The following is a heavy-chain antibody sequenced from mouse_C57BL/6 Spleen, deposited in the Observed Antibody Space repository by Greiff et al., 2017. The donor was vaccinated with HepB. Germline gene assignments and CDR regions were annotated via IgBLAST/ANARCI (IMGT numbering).Heavy chain of an antibody. V-gene: IGHV1-5*01. D-gene: IGHD1-1*01. CDR3: TSYYYGSGPDY. CDR2: IYPGNSDT. CDR1: GYTFTSYW. J-gene: IGHJ2*01. Sequence: EVQLQQSGTVLARPGASVKMSCKTSGYTFTSYWMHWVKQRPGQGLEWIGAIYPGNSDTSYNQKFKGKAKLTAVTSASTAYMELSSLTNEDSAVYYCTSYYYGSGPDYWGQGTTLTVSS.